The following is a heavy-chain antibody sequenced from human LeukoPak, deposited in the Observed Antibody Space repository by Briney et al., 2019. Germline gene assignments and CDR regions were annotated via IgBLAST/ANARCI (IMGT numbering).Heavy chain of an antibody. V-gene: IGHV4-59*01. J-gene: IGHJ6*02. Sequence: KPSETLSLTCTVSGGSISSYYWSWIRQPPGKGLEGIGYISYSGGTNYSPFLKSRVTISVDTSKNQFSLKLSSVTAADTAVYYCARDNTMLRGLWRADYYGMDVWGQGTTVTVSS. CDR2: ISYSGGT. D-gene: IGHD3-10*01. CDR1: GGSISSYY. CDR3: ARDNTMLRGLWRADYYGMDV.